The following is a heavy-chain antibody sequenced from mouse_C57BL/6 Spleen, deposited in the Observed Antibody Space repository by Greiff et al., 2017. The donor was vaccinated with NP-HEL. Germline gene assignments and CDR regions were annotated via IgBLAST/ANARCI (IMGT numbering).Heavy chain of an antibody. CDR2: IYPGDGDT. CDR3: AREAAQATFDY. Sequence: VQLQQSGPELVKPGASVKISCKASGYAFSSSWMNWVKQRPGKGLEWIGRIYPGDGDTNYNGKFKGKATLTAYKSSSTAYMQLSSLTSADFAVYFCAREAAQATFDYWGQGTTLTVSS. CDR1: GYAFSSSW. J-gene: IGHJ2*01. D-gene: IGHD3-2*02. V-gene: IGHV1-82*01.